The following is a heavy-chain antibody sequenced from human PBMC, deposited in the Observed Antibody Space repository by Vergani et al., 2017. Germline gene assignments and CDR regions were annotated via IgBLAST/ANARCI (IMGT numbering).Heavy chain of an antibody. CDR2: INHSGST. V-gene: IGHV4-34*01. CDR1: GGSFSGYY. D-gene: IGHD2-2*01. J-gene: IGHJ6*03. CDR3: ARGLIVVVPAANYYYYYMDV. Sequence: QVQLQQWGAGLLKPSETLSLICAVYGGSFSGYYWSWIRQPPGKGLEWIGEINHSGSTNYNPSLKSRVTISVDTSKNQFSLKLSSVTAADTAVYYCARGLIVVVPAANYYYYYMDVWGKGTTVTVSS.